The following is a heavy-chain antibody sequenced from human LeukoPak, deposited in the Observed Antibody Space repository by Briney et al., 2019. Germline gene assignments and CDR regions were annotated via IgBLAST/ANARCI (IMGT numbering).Heavy chain of an antibody. CDR3: ARGGGSSWPIDY. D-gene: IGHD6-13*01. Sequence: SETLSLTCTVSGGTISSGDYYWSWIRQPPGKGLEWIGYIYYSGSTYYNPSLKSRVTISVDTSKNQFSLKLSSVTAADTAVYYCARGGGSSWPIDYWGQGTLVTVSS. V-gene: IGHV4-30-4*01. J-gene: IGHJ4*02. CDR1: GGTISSGDYY. CDR2: IYYSGST.